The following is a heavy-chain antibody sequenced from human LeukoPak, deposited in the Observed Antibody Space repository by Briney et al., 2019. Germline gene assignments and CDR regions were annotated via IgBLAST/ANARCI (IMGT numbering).Heavy chain of an antibody. CDR3: ARGDTAMVDYYYYMDV. J-gene: IGHJ6*03. Sequence: GGSLRLSCAASGFTFSSYEMNWVRQAPGKGLEWVSYISSSGSIIYYADSVKGRFTISRDNAKNSLYLQMNSLRAEDMAVYYCARGDTAMVDYYYYMDVWGKGTTVTISS. CDR1: GFTFSSYE. D-gene: IGHD5-18*01. V-gene: IGHV3-48*03. CDR2: ISSSGSII.